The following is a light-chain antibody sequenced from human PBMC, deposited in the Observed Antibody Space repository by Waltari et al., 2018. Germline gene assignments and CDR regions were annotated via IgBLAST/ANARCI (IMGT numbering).Light chain of an antibody. CDR1: QKISSN. V-gene: IGKV3-15*01. J-gene: IGKJ2*03. CDR3: HQYNNWPRYS. Sequence: IVLTQSPDTLSVSPGERATLSCRASQKISSNLAWHQQKPGQPPRLLIYGASTRATGGPVRFTGSGSGIEFTLTISSLQSEDSAVYYCHQYNNWPRYSFGQGTKLEIK. CDR2: GAS.